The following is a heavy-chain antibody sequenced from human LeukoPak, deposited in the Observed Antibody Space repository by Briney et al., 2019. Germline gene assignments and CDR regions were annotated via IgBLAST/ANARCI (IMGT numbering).Heavy chain of an antibody. CDR3: ARLTYGY. J-gene: IGHJ4*02. D-gene: IGHD4-17*01. CDR1: GFTFSSFS. CDR2: TSNSGSDI. Sequence: PGGSLRLSCAASGFTFSSFSMNWVRQAPGKGLEWTSYTSNSGSDISYADSVKGRFTISRANAKNSLYLQMNSLRDEDTAVYYCARLTYGYWGQGTLVSVSS. V-gene: IGHV3-48*02.